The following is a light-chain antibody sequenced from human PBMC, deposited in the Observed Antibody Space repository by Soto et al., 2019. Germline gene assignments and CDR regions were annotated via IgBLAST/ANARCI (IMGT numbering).Light chain of an antibody. CDR3: SSYAGINTDVI. J-gene: IGLJ2*01. CDR2: EVN. V-gene: IGLV2-8*01. CDR1: SSDVGGYVY. Sequence: QSALTQPPSAAGSTGQSVTISCTGTSSDVGGYVYVSWYQQYPGKAPKLMIFEVNKRASGVPDRFSGSKSGNTASLTVSGLQAEDEADYYCSSYAGINTDVIFGGGTKVTVL.